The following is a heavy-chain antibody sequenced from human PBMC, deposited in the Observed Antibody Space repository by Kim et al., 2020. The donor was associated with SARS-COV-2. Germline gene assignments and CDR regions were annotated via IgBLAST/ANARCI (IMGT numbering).Heavy chain of an antibody. CDR3: ARGRGVDY. V-gene: IGHV3-7*04. CDR2: INQDGSQK. CDR1: GFTFGGNW. J-gene: IGHJ4*02. Sequence: GGSLRLSCAASGFTFGGNWMTWVRQAAGKGLERVACINQDGSQKYYVDSAKGRFTISRDYAKNSVYLQRNNLRGEDTAVYYCARGRGVDYWGQGTLVTVSS.